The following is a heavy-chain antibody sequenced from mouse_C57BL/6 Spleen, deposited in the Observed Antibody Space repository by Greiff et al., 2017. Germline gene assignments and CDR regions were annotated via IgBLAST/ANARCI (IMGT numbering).Heavy chain of an antibody. V-gene: IGHV1-47*01. J-gene: IGHJ4*01. CDR1: GYTFTTYP. CDR3: ARGWDGDYYAMDY. CDR2: FHPYNDDT. Sequence: VQLQQPGAELVKPGASVKMSCKASGYTFTTYPIEWMKQNHGKSLEWIGNFHPYNDDTKYNEKFKGKATLTVEKSSSTVYLELSRLTSDDSAVYYCARGWDGDYYAMDYWGQGTSVTVSS. D-gene: IGHD4-1*01.